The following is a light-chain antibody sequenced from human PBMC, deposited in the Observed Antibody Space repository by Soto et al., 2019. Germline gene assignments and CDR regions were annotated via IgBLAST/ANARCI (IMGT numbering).Light chain of an antibody. V-gene: IGKV3-20*01. CDR2: GAS. CDR3: QKYGGSPYT. CDR1: QSVRSNY. Sequence: EIVLTQSPGTLSLSPGERATLSCRASQSVRSNYLAWYQQKPGQAPRLLIYGASSRATGIPDRFSGTGSGTDFTLTSRRLEPEDVAVYYCQKYGGSPYTFGQGTKLEIK. J-gene: IGKJ2*01.